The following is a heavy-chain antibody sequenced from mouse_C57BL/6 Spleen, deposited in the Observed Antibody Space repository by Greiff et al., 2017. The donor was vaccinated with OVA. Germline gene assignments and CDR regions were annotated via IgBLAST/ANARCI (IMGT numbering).Heavy chain of an antibody. CDR3: ARTTVVAFDAMDY. D-gene: IGHD1-1*01. CDR1: GFSLTSYG. CDR2: IWSGGST. V-gene: IGHV2-2*01. Sequence: VMLVESGPGLVQPSQSLSITCTVSGFSLTSYGVHWVRQSPGKGLEWLGVIWSGGSTDYNAAFISRLSISKDNSKSQVFFKMNSLQADDTAIYYCARTTVVAFDAMDYWGQGTSVTVSS. J-gene: IGHJ4*01.